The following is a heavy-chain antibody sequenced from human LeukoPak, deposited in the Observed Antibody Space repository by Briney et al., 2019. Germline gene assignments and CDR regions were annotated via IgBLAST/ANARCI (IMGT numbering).Heavy chain of an antibody. CDR1: GFTFNTYS. J-gene: IGHJ4*02. Sequence: KTGESLRLSCAASGFTFNTYSMNWVRQAPGKGLEWVSSISSSSSYIYYADSVKGRFTISRDNAKNSLYLQMNSLRAEDTAVYYCARETAGFDYWGQGTLVTVSS. V-gene: IGHV3-21*01. CDR3: ARETAGFDY. CDR2: ISSSSSYI.